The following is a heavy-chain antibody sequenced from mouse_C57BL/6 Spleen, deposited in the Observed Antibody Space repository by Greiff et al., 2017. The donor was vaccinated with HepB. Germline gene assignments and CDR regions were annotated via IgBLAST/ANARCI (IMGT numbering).Heavy chain of an antibody. CDR2: ISSGSSTI. V-gene: IGHV5-17*01. CDR3: ARHGNLYYYAMDY. D-gene: IGHD2-1*01. J-gene: IGHJ4*01. CDR1: GFTFSDYG. Sequence: DVKLVESGGGLVKPGGSLKLSCAASGFTFSDYGMHWVRQAPEKGLEWVAYISSGSSTIYYADTVKGRFTISRDNAKNTLFLQMTSLRSEDTAMYYWARHGNLYYYAMDYWGQGTSVTVSS.